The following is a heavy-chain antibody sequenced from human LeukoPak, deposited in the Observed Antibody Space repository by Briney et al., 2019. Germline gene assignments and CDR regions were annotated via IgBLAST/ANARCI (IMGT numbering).Heavy chain of an antibody. CDR1: GYTFTSYY. J-gene: IGHJ6*03. CDR2: SNPSGGST. Sequence: ASVKVSCKASGYTFTSYYMHWVRQAPGQGLEWMGISNPSGGSTRCAQKFRGRVTMNRHTSTSTVYMALSSLRSEDTAVYYCARDIVVVPAAMYSLYYYYYYMDVWGKGTTVTVSS. V-gene: IGHV1-46*01. CDR3: ARDIVVVPAAMYSLYYYYYYMDV. D-gene: IGHD2-2*01.